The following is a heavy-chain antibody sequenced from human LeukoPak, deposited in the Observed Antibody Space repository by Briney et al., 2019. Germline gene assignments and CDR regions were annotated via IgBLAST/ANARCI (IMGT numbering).Heavy chain of an antibody. V-gene: IGHV3-23*01. CDR1: GFTFSSYA. CDR2: ISGSGGST. Sequence: GGSLRLSCAASGFTFSSYAMSWVRQAPGKGLEWVSAISGSGGSTYYADSVKGRFTISRDNSKNTLYLQMNSLKTEDTAVYYCTTDPVLRIVVVLWGQGTLVTVSS. CDR3: TTDPVLRIVVVL. J-gene: IGHJ4*02. D-gene: IGHD2-21*01.